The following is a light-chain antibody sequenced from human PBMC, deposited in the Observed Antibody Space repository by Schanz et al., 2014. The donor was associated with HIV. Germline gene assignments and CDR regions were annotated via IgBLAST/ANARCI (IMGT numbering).Light chain of an antibody. J-gene: IGKJ3*01. CDR2: AAS. CDR3: LQHNNYPFT. CDR1: QSISNY. V-gene: IGKV1-17*01. Sequence: DIQLTQSPSSLSASVGDRVTITCRASQSISNYLNWYQQKPGKAPNLLIYAASSLQSGVPSRFSGSGSGTEFTLTISSLQPEDSATYYCLQHNNYPFTFGLGTKVDIK.